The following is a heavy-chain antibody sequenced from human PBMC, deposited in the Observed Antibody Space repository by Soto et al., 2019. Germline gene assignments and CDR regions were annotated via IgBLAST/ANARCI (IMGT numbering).Heavy chain of an antibody. CDR3: ARSPPGGYHYYYGMDV. J-gene: IGHJ6*02. CDR1: GFTFSSYD. D-gene: IGHD3-22*01. Sequence: EVQLVESGGGLVQPGGSLRLSCAASGFTFSSYDMQWVRQATGKGLEWVSAIGTAGDTYYPGSVKGRFTISRENAKNSLYLQMNSLRAGDTAVYYCARSPPGGYHYYYGMDVWGQGTTVTASS. V-gene: IGHV3-13*04. CDR2: IGTAGDT.